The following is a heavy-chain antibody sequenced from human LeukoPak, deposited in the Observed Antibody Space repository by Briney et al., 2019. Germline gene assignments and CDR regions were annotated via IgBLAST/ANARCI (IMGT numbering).Heavy chain of an antibody. CDR2: ISSSSSYI. V-gene: IGHV3-21*01. J-gene: IGHJ4*02. CDR3: ARDRRLTMFDY. Sequence: GGSLRLSCAASGFTFSSYSMNWVRQAPGKGLEWVSSISSSSSYIYYADSVNGRFTISRDNAKNSLYLQMNSLRAEDTAVYYCARDRRLTMFDYWGQGTLVTVSS. D-gene: IGHD3-10*01. CDR1: GFTFSSYS.